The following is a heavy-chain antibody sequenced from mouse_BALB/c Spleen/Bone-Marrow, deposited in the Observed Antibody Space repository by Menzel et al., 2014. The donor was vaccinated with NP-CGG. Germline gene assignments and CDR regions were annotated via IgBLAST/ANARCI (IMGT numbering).Heavy chain of an antibody. J-gene: IGHJ1*01. CDR1: GFTFSSYT. V-gene: IGHV5-12-2*01. D-gene: IGHD1-2*01. Sequence: EVKLMESGGGLVQPGGSLKPSCAASGFTFSSYTMSWVRQTPEKRLEWVAYISNGGGSTYYPDTVKGRFAISRDNAKNTLYLQMSSLKTEDTAMYYCAGHTHYFDYDWYFDVWGAGTTVTVSS. CDR2: ISNGGGST. CDR3: AGHTHYFDYDWYFDV.